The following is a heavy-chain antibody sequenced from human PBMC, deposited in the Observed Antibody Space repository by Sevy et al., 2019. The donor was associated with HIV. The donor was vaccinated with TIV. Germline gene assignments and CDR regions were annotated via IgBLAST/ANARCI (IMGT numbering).Heavy chain of an antibody. Sequence: SEILSLSCAVYGGSFSGYYWNWIRQSPGKGLACIGEMNHSGSTHYNPSLKSRVTISVDTSKNQFSLRLNSVTAADTAVYYCARAPPVVVVPGAPSWFDPWGQGTLVTVSS. J-gene: IGHJ5*02. V-gene: IGHV4-34*01. CDR3: ARAPPVVVVPGAPSWFDP. CDR1: GGSFSGYY. CDR2: MNHSGST. D-gene: IGHD2-2*01.